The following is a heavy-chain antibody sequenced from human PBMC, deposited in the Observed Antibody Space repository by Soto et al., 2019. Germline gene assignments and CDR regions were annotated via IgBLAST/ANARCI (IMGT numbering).Heavy chain of an antibody. J-gene: IGHJ6*02. D-gene: IGHD3-22*01. Sequence: QVQVVQSGAEVKKPGSSVKVSCKASGGSFSNYGISWVRQAPGQGLEWMVGIIPVFGTPHYAQKFLDRVTITADESTSTVYMEVSSLTSEDTAVYYCARGDATKIIVTTYYGLDVWGQGTTVTVSS. CDR1: GGSFSNYG. CDR2: IIPVFGTP. CDR3: ARGDATKIIVTTYYGLDV. V-gene: IGHV1-69*12.